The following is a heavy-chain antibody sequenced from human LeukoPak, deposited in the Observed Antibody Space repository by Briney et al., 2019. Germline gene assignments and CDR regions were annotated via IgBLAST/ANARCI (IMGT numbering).Heavy chain of an antibody. Sequence: GGSLRLSCAASGXTFSSYAMSWVRQAPGKGQEWVSAISGSGGSTYYADSVKGRFTISRDNSKNTLYLQMNSLRAEDTAVYYCAKTIGGYYYYYGMDVWGQGTTVTVSS. CDR1: GXTFSSYA. CDR2: ISGSGGST. D-gene: IGHD3-16*01. CDR3: AKTIGGYYYYYGMDV. V-gene: IGHV3-23*01. J-gene: IGHJ6*02.